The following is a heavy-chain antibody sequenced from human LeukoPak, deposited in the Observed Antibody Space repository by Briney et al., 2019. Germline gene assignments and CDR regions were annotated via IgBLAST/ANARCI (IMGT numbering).Heavy chain of an antibody. CDR3: AGDQVELDYYYYMDV. CDR2: INWNGGST. J-gene: IGHJ6*03. Sequence: GGSLRLSCAASGFTFDDYGMSWVRQAPGKGLEWVSGINWNGGSTGYADSVKGRFTISRDNAKNSLYLQMNSLRAEDTALYYCAGDQVELDYYYYMDVWGKGTTVTVSS. D-gene: IGHD1-7*01. CDR1: GFTFDDYG. V-gene: IGHV3-20*04.